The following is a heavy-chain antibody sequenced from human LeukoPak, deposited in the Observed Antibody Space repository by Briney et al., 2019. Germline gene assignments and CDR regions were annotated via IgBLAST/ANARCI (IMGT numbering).Heavy chain of an antibody. CDR3: ARESFAARWD. CDR2: ITNEGSNK. CDR1: GFIFSSYG. J-gene: IGHJ4*02. V-gene: IGHV3-30*02. Sequence: GGSLRLSCAASGFIFSSYGMHWVRQAPSKGLEWVAFITNEGSNKYYTDSVKGRFTISRDNSKNTLYLQMNSLRAEDTAVYYCARESFAARWDWGQGTLVTVSS. D-gene: IGHD6-6*01.